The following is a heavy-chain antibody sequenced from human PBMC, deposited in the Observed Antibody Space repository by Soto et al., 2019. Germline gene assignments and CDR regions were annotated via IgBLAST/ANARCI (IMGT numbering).Heavy chain of an antibody. V-gene: IGHV3-33*01. CDR2: VWNDGKYK. CDR3: ARDRGSDAPMDA. Sequence: GGSLRLSCAASGFTFSKYGMHWVRQAPGKGLEWVAVVWNDGKYKVYAESVKGRFTISRDNSKNTQYLQMDSLRAEDTAVYYCARDRGSDAPMDAWGQGTSVTVSS. CDR1: GFTFSKYG. J-gene: IGHJ6*02. D-gene: IGHD3-10*01.